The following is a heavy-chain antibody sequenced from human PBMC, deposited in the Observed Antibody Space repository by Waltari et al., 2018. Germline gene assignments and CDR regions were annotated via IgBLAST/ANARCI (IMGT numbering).Heavy chain of an antibody. J-gene: IGHJ4*02. D-gene: IGHD3-10*01. CDR2: IYHTGDT. CDR1: GYSIKHNYY. Sequence: QVQLQESGPGLVKPSGTLSLTCTVSGYSIKHNYYWGWIRQPPGEGLEWIGTIYHTGDTYYNPSLKSRVIISVDTSKNQFSLRLSSVTAADTAVYYCARVVPRAANDYWGQGTLVTVS. CDR3: ARVVPRAANDY. V-gene: IGHV4-38-2*02.